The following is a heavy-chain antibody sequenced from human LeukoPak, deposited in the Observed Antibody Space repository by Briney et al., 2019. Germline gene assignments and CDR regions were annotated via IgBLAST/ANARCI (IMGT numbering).Heavy chain of an antibody. CDR3: AKGGSSSPRSIFDY. V-gene: IGHV3-74*01. CDR2: INGDGSTT. Sequence: PGGSLRLSCAASGFTFSSFWMHWVRQAPGKGLVWVSHINGDGSTTSYADSVKGRFTISRDNAKNTVYLQMNSLRAEDTAVYYCAKGGSSSPRSIFDYWGQGTLLTVSS. J-gene: IGHJ4*02. D-gene: IGHD6-13*01. CDR1: GFTFSSFW.